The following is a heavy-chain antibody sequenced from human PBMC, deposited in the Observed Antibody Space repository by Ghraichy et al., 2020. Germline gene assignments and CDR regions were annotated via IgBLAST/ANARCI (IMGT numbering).Heavy chain of an antibody. CDR2: IYSGGST. Sequence: LSLTCAASGFTVSSNYMSWVRQAPGKGLEWVSVIYSGGSTYYADSVKGRFTISRDNSKNTLYLQMNSLRAEDTAVYYCARGGGRITMVRGVMPLDYWGQGTLVTVSS. V-gene: IGHV3-66*01. J-gene: IGHJ4*02. CDR3: ARGGGRITMVRGVMPLDY. D-gene: IGHD3-10*01. CDR1: GFTVSSNY.